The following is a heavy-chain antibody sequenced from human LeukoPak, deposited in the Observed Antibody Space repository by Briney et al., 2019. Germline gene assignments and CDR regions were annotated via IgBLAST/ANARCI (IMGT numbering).Heavy chain of an antibody. CDR3: AREATLNTVTRGHRGMDV. CDR1: GFTFSDYY. V-gene: IGHV3-11*05. CDR2: ISSSSSYT. J-gene: IGHJ6*02. Sequence: GGSLRLSCAASGFTFSDYYMSWIRQAPGKRLEWVSYISSSSSYTNYADSVKGRFTISRDNAKNSLYLQMNSLRAEDTAVYYCAREATLNTVTRGHRGMDVWGQGTTVTVSS. D-gene: IGHD4-17*01.